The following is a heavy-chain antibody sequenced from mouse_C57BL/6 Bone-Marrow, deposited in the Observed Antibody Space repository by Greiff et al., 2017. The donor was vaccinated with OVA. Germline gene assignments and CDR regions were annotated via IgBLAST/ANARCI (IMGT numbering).Heavy chain of an antibody. D-gene: IGHD2-1*01. V-gene: IGHV14-4*01. J-gene: IGHJ3*01. CDR3: TTNLHPFAY. CDR2: IDPENGDT. Sequence: EVQLQQSGAELVRPGASVKLSCTASGFNIKDDYMHWVKQRPEQGLEWTGWIDPENGDTEYASKFQGKATITADTSSNTAYLQLSSLTSEDTAVYYCTTNLHPFAYWGQGTLVTVSA. CDR1: GFNIKDDY.